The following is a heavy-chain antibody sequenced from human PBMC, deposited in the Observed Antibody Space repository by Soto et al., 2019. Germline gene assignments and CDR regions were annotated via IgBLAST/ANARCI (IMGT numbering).Heavy chain of an antibody. CDR1: GASLTSSNW. CDR3: ARGSYYGTGSYYEYFLNY. J-gene: IGHJ4*02. D-gene: IGHD3-10*01. V-gene: IGHV4-4*02. Sequence: PSETLSLTCAVSGASLTSSNWWSWVRQPPGKGLEWIGEISPSLQSRLTLSVDKSKNQFSLNLTSVTAADTAIYYCARGSYYGTGSYYEYFLNYWGQGTPVTVSS.